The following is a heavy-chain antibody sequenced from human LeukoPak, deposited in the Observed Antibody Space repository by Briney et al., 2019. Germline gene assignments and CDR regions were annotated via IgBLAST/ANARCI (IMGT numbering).Heavy chain of an antibody. J-gene: IGHJ5*02. D-gene: IGHD6-19*01. CDR3: ARVAAVAAGWFDP. CDR2: IRYDGSNK. CDR1: GFTFSSYG. Sequence: GGSLRLSCAASGFTFSSYGMHWVRQAPGKGLEWVAFIRYDGSNKYYADSVRGRFTISRDNSKNTLYLQMNSLRAEDTAVYYCARVAAVAAGWFDPWGQGTLVTVSS. V-gene: IGHV3-30*02.